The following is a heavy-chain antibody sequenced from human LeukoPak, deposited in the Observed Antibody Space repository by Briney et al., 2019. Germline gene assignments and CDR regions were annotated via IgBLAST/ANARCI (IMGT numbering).Heavy chain of an antibody. D-gene: IGHD1-20*01. J-gene: IGHJ4*02. CDR1: GFTFSNFL. CDR3: ARGTNWSPLDFDY. CDR2: ISGSGGDT. Sequence: PGGSLRLSCAASGFTFSNFLMTWVRQAPGKGPEWVSAISGSGGDTYYADSVKGRFTISRDGSKNTLYLQMNSLRAEDTAVYFCARGTNWSPLDFDYWGQGTLVTVSS. V-gene: IGHV3-23*01.